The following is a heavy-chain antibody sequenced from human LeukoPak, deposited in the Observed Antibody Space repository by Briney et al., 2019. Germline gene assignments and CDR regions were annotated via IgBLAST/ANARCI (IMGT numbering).Heavy chain of an antibody. D-gene: IGHD3-16*01. V-gene: IGHV1-8*01. CDR3: ARGMTQCMDV. CDR1: GYTFTSYD. CDR2: KSPNSGNT. J-gene: IGHJ6*03. Sequence: WASVKVSCKTSGYTFTSYDINWVRQATGQGLEWMGYKSPNSGNTGYAQNIQGRVTMTRNTSINTAYMELSSLRSEDTAVYYCARGMTQCMDVWGKGTTVTVSS.